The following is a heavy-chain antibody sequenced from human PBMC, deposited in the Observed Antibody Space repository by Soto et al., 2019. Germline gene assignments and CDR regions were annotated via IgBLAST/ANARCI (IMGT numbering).Heavy chain of an antibody. CDR1: VFTFSSYA. CDR3: AKHTVTTPPYYYYGMEV. Sequence: VGSLRLSCASSVFTFSSYAMSCVRHSPGKWLEWVSAISGSGGSTYYADSVKGRFTISRDNSKNTLYLQMNSLRAEDTAVYYCAKHTVTTPPYYYYGMEVWGQGTTVSVSS. CDR2: ISGSGGST. V-gene: IGHV3-23*01. D-gene: IGHD4-4*01. J-gene: IGHJ6*01.